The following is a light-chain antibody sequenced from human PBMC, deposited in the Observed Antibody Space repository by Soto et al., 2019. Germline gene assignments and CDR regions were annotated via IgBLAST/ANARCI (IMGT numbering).Light chain of an antibody. Sequence: EIVMTRSPATLSVSPGERATLSCRPSKGIRGSLAWYQQKPGQAPRLLIYGASTRATGIPARFSGSGSGTHFTLTVSSLQSEDFGTYYCHQYNAWPGTFGQGTKVEIK. CDR1: KGIRGS. CDR2: GAS. J-gene: IGKJ1*01. V-gene: IGKV3-15*01. CDR3: HQYNAWPGT.